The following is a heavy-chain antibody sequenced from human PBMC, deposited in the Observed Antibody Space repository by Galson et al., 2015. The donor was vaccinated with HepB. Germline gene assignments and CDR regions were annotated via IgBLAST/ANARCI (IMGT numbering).Heavy chain of an antibody. V-gene: IGHV1-46*01. J-gene: IGHJ4*02. CDR1: GYTFTAYY. CDR3: ARDGESSSWYNDY. D-gene: IGHD6-13*01. Sequence: SVKVSCKASGYTFTAYYIHWVRQAPGQGLEWMGIINPSGGSTNYAQKFQGRVTTTRDTSTSTVYMELSSLRYEDTAVYYCARDGESSSWYNDYWGQGTLVTVSS. CDR2: INPSGGST.